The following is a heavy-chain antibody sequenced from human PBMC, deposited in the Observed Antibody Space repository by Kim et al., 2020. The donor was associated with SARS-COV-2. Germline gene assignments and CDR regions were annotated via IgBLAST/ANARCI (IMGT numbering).Heavy chain of an antibody. D-gene: IGHD1-1*01. V-gene: IGHV3-73*01. J-gene: IGHJ3*01. Sequence: GGSLRLSCAASGFTFSDSPIHWVRQASGKGLEWVGRIRSKVYSYATSYAASVKGRFTISRDDSESTAYLQMNSLKTEETAVYYCTRIPGTTLAFWVAFDV. CDR2: IRSKVYSYAT. CDR3: TRIPGTTLAFWVAFDV. CDR1: GFTFSDSP.